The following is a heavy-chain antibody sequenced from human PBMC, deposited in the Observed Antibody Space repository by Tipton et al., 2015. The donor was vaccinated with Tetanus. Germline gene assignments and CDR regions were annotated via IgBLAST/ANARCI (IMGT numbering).Heavy chain of an antibody. D-gene: IGHD6-6*01. V-gene: IGHV4-31*03. CDR3: VKFEYRTSFAS. J-gene: IGHJ4*02. Sequence: TLSLTCTVSGDSISSGGPYWSWIRQFPGKDLEWMGYIHHTGSTYYNPSLKTRITLSVDTSKNQFSLKLTSVTAGDTAVYFCVKFEYRTSFASWGQGALVTVSS. CDR2: IHHTGST. CDR1: GDSISSGGPY.